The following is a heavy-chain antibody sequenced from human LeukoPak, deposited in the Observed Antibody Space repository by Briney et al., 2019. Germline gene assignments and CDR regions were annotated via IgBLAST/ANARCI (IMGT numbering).Heavy chain of an antibody. Sequence: PGGSLRLSCAASGFTCSDFYMSWIRQAPGKGLEWVSYISSSGSTIYYADAVKGRFTISRDNAKNSLYLQMNSLRAEDTAVYYCARAEGSSGWYAGSSGAFDIWGQGTMVTVSS. D-gene: IGHD6-19*01. J-gene: IGHJ3*02. CDR2: ISSSGSTI. CDR3: ARAEGSSGWYAGSSGAFDI. V-gene: IGHV3-11*01. CDR1: GFTCSDFY.